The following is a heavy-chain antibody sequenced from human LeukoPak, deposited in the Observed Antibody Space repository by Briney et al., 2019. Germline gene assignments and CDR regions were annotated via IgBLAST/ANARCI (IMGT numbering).Heavy chain of an antibody. J-gene: IGHJ4*02. CDR1: GFTFSSYG. D-gene: IGHD6-13*01. CDR2: IWYDGSDK. Sequence: PGGSLRLSCAASGFTFSSYGMHWVRQAPGKWLEWVAVIWYDGSDKYYADSAKGRFTISRDNSRNTLYLQMNSLRAEDTAVYYCAKDQTAFGIAAAGSLIGYWGQGTLVTVSS. CDR3: AKDQTAFGIAAAGSLIGY. V-gene: IGHV3-33*06.